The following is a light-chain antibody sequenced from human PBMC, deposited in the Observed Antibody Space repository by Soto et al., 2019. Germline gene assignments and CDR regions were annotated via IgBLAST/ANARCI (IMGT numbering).Light chain of an antibody. J-gene: IGKJ4*01. CDR1: QSVLYSSNNKNY. Sequence: DIVMTQSPDSLAVSLGERATINCKSSQSVLYSSNNKNYLAWYQQKPGQPPKLLIYWASTRESGVPDRFSGSGSGTDFTLTISSLHAEDVEVYYCQQYYSTPLTFGGGTKVEIK. CDR2: WAS. CDR3: QQYYSTPLT. V-gene: IGKV4-1*01.